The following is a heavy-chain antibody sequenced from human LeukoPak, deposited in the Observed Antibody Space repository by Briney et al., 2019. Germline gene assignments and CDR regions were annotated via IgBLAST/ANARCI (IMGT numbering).Heavy chain of an antibody. Sequence: SETLSLTCTVSGGSISSYYWSWIRQPAGKGLEWIGRIYTSGSTNYNPSLKSRVTVSVDTSKNQFSLKLSSVTAADTAVYYCARVISSSWYGYYYYYMDVWGKGTTVTVSS. CDR3: ARVISSSWYGYYYYYMDV. J-gene: IGHJ6*03. CDR1: GGSISSYY. CDR2: IYTSGST. V-gene: IGHV4-4*07. D-gene: IGHD6-13*01.